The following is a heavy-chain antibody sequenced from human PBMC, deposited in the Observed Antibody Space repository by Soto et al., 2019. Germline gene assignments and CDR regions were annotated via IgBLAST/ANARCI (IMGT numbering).Heavy chain of an antibody. D-gene: IGHD3-3*01. CDR2: IYWDDDK. CDR3: AHRILRTVFGLVTTTAIYFDF. Sequence: QITLNESGPTVVKPAETLTLTCTFSGFSLTTSGVGVGWIRQSPGKAPEWLALIYWDDDKRYSAPLKSRLTITTDTSKNQVVLTMASVDPADTATYYCAHRILRTVFGLVTTTAIYFDFWGQGTPVVVSS. V-gene: IGHV2-5*02. CDR1: GFSLTTSGVG. J-gene: IGHJ4*02.